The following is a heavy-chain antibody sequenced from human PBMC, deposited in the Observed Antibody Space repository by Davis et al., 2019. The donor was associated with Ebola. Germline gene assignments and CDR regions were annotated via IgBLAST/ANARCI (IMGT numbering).Heavy chain of an antibody. CDR2: INHSGST. D-gene: IGHD6-13*01. V-gene: IGHV4-34*01. CDR1: GGSISSYY. CDR3: ARGGSSSWYGGYYYGMDV. J-gene: IGHJ6*02. Sequence: SETLSLTCTVSGGSISSYYRSWIRQPPGKGLEWIGEINHSGSTNYNPSLKSRVTISVDTSKNQFSLKLSSVTAADTAVYYCARGGSSSWYGGYYYGMDVWGQGTTVTVSS.